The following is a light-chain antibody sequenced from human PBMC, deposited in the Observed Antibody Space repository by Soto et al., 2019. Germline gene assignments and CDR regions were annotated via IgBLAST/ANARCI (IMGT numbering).Light chain of an antibody. J-gene: IGKJ1*01. CDR3: QQSYSTPPWT. CDR1: QSISSY. V-gene: IGKV1-39*01. Sequence: DIQMTQSPSSLSASVGDRVTITCRASQSISSYLNWYQQKPGKAPKLLIYAASSLQSRVPSRFSGSGSGTDFTLTIISLQPEDFATYYCQQSYSTPPWTFGQGTKVEIK. CDR2: AAS.